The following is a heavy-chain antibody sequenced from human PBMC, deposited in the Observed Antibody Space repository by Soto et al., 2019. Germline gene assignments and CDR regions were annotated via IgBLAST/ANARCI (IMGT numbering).Heavy chain of an antibody. D-gene: IGHD4-17*01. CDR1: GGTFSTFG. J-gene: IGHJ4*02. Sequence: SVKVSCKASGGTFSTFGISWVRQAPGQGLEWMGGIIPFFGTARYSQKFEDRITITADESTNTVYMDLRSLTSEDTAIYYCAKSAPMDAGDKYYYDFWGQGALVTVSA. CDR3: AKSAPMDAGDKYYYDF. CDR2: IIPFFGTA. V-gene: IGHV1-69*13.